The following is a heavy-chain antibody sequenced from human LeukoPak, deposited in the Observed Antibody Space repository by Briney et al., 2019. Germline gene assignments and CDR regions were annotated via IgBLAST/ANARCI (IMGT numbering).Heavy chain of an antibody. CDR1: GGTFSSYA. Sequence: SVKVSCMASGGTFSSYAISWVRQAPGQGLEWMGGIIPIFGTANYAQKFQGRVTITADESTSTAYMELSSLRSEDTAVYYCARARITMVRGVNYPLFDYWGQGTLVTVSS. D-gene: IGHD3-10*01. V-gene: IGHV1-69*01. J-gene: IGHJ4*02. CDR2: IIPIFGTA. CDR3: ARARITMVRGVNYPLFDY.